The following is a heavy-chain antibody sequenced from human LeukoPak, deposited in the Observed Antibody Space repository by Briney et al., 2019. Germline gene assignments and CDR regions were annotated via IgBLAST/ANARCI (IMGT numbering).Heavy chain of an antibody. CDR2: IYYSGST. D-gene: IGHD2-2*01. Sequence: PSETLSHTCTVSGGSIRSSSYYWDWIRQPPGKGLEWIGSIYYSGSTYYNPSLKSRVTISVDTSKNQFSLKLSSVTAADTAVYYCARLSYMRYQLLGVFDYWGQGTLVTVSS. J-gene: IGHJ4*02. CDR1: GGSIRSSSYY. V-gene: IGHV4-39*01. CDR3: ARLSYMRYQLLGVFDY.